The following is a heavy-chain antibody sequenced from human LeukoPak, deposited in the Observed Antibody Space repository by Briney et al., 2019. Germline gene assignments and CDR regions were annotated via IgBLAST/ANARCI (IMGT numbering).Heavy chain of an antibody. J-gene: IGHJ4*02. CDR3: QSRFLEWLLDY. CDR1: GGSISSYY. CDR2: IYDTGST. Sequence: SETLSLTCTVSGGSISSYYWSWIRQPPGQELGWIGSIYDTGSTFYNPSLKSRVIISVDTSKNQFSLKLSSVTAADTAVYYCQSRFLEWLLDYWGQGTLVTVSS. V-gene: IGHV4-59*05. D-gene: IGHD3-3*01.